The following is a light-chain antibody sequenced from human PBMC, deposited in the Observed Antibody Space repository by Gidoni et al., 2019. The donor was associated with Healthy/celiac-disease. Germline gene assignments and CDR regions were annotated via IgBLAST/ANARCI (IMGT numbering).Light chain of an antibody. CDR3: NSRDSSGNHLGV. J-gene: IGLJ3*02. Sequence: SSELTQDPAVSVALGQTVRITCQGDSLRSDYASWYQQKPGQAPVLVIYGKNHRPSGIPDRFSGSSSGNTASLTITGAQAEDEADYYCNSRDSSGNHLGVFGGGTKLTVL. CDR2: GKN. V-gene: IGLV3-19*01. CDR1: SLRSDY.